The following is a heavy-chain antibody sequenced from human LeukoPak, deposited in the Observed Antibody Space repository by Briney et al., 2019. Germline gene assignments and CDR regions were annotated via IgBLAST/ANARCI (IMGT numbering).Heavy chain of an antibody. CDR3: AKGEVQFDY. CDR2: ISGSGGTT. J-gene: IGHJ4*02. V-gene: IGHV3-23*01. CDR1: GFTFSSYA. Sequence: GGSLRLSCAASGFTFSSYAMSRVRQAPGKGLEWVSVISGSGGTTYYADSVKGRFTISRDNSKNTLYLQMNSLRAEDTAVYYCAKGEVQFDYWGQGTLVSVSS.